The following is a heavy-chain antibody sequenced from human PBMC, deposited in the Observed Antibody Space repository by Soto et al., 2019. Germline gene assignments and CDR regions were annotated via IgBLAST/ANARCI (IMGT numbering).Heavy chain of an antibody. D-gene: IGHD4-17*01. CDR2: IDPYDSST. CDR3: SRHYQTTDVVRDMDV. CDR1: GYIFANYW. V-gene: IGHV5-10-1*01. J-gene: IGHJ6*01. Sequence: GESVKISCKGSGYIFANYWITWVRQMPGKGLEWMGRIDPYDSSTSYSPSFHGHVTFSADKSISTAYLQWSSLKASDTSIFYCSRHYQTTDVVRDMDVWGQGTTVTVSS.